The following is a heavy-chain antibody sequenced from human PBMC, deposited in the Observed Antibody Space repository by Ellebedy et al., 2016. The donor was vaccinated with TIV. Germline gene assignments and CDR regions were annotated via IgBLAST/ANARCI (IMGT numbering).Heavy chain of an antibody. J-gene: IGHJ4*02. V-gene: IGHV3-43D*03. CDR2: ISWDGGST. Sequence: GESLKISCVASGFTFSGYAMHWVRQAPGKGLEWVSLISWDGGSTYYADSVKGRFTISRDNSKNSLYLQMNSLRAEDTALYYCAKDMQGYSYGEFDYWGQGTLVTVSS. D-gene: IGHD5-18*01. CDR3: AKDMQGYSYGEFDY. CDR1: GFTFSGYA.